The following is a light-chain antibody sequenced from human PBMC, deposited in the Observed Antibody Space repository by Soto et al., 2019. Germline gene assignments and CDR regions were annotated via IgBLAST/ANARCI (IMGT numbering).Light chain of an antibody. J-gene: IGLJ1*01. Sequence: QSALTQPASVSGSPGHPLTSSCTGPRSDIGDSNFISWYQHSPGTAPRLLIYEVNNRPSGVSKRFSGSKAGNTASLTISGLLDDDEADYFCASFRSGTILVFGSGTKVTVL. CDR2: EVN. V-gene: IGLV2-14*01. CDR3: ASFRSGTILV. CDR1: RSDIGDSNF.